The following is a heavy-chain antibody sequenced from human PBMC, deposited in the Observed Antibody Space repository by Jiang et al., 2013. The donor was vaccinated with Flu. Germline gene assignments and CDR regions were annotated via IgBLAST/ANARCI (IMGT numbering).Heavy chain of an antibody. J-gene: IGHJ4*02. D-gene: IGHD6-13*01. CDR2: YLRSETI. CDR3: ARAVAAADSY. V-gene: IGHV3-69-1*01. Sequence: EWVVRHYLRSETIVYADSVKGRFTISRDNAKNSLYLQMNSLRAEDTAVYYCARAVAAADSYWGQGTLVTVSS.